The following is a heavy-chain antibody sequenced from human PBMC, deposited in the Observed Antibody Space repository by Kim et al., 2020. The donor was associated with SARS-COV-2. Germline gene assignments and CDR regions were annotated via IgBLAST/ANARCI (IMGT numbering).Heavy chain of an antibody. D-gene: IGHD1-26*01. CDR2: SRGTADST. CDR1: GFTFSAYG. V-gene: IGHV3-23*01. CDR3: VGPQRKSPAPPWGF. J-gene: IGHJ1*01. Sequence: GGSLRLSCAASGFTFSAYGLNWVGQAPGKRLEWVSSSRGTADSTDYAESVKGRFTISRDNSKSILYLDMKNLTVEDKAGYHCVGPQRKSPAPPWGFWRQG.